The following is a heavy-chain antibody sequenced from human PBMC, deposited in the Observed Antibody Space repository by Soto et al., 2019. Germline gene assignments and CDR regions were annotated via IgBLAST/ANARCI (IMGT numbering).Heavy chain of an antibody. Sequence: QVQLVQSGAEVKKPGASVKVSCKPSGDTFTNFDLNWVRQAAGKGLEWLGWMRANSGDTGHAQKFRGRVSLTRDTSMSTAYRELSSLRAEDTAVYYCARYIHAQGFKVWGQGTLVIVSS. V-gene: IGHV1-8*01. D-gene: IGHD2-15*01. CDR1: GDTFTNFD. J-gene: IGHJ4*02. CDR2: MRANSGDT. CDR3: ARYIHAQGFKV.